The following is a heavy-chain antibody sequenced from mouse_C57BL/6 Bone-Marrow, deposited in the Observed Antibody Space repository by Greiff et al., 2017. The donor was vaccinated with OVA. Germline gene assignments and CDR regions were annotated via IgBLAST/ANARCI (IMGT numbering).Heavy chain of an antibody. J-gene: IGHJ4*01. CDR2: IDPSDSYT. V-gene: IGHV1-69*01. CDR1: GYTFTSYW. CDR3: ARSSNYVGAAMDY. D-gene: IGHD2-5*01. Sequence: QVQLKQSGAELVMPGASVKLSCKASGYTFTSYWMHWVKQRPGQGLEWIGEIDPSDSYTNYNQKFKGKSTLTVDKSSSTAYMQLSSLTSEDAAVYYCARSSNYVGAAMDYWGQGTSVTVSS.